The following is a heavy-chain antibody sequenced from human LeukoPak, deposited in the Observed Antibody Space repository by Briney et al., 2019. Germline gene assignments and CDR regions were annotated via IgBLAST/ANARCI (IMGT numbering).Heavy chain of an antibody. V-gene: IGHV4-38-2*02. CDR1: GYSISSGYY. J-gene: IGHJ4*02. D-gene: IGHD6-6*01. Sequence: PSETLSLTCTVSGYSISSGYYWGWIRQPPGKGLEWIGSIYHSGSTYYNPSLKSRVTISVDTSMNQFSLKLSSVTAADTAVYYCARGKTSGSSGAYWGQGTLVTVSS. CDR2: IYHSGST. CDR3: ARGKTSGSSGAY.